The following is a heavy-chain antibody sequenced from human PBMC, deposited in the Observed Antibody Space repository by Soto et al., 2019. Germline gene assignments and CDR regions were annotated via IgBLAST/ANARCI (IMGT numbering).Heavy chain of an antibody. D-gene: IGHD2-8*02. J-gene: IGHJ4*02. CDR1: GGSFSGYY. CDR3: ARVHSTGALNFDY. Sequence: PSETLSLTCAVYGGSFSGYYWSWIRQPPGKGLEWIGEINHSGSTNYNPSLKSRVTISVDTSKNQFSPKLSSVTAADTAVYYCARVHSTGALNFDYWGQRTLVTVSS. V-gene: IGHV4-34*01. CDR2: INHSGST.